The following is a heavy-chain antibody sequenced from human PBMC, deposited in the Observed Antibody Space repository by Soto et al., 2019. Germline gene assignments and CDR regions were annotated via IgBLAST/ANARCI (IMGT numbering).Heavy chain of an antibody. V-gene: IGHV3-74*01. CDR2: INSDGSST. CDR1: GFTLSSYW. CDR3: AKAVGSYGNFDY. D-gene: IGHD5-18*01. Sequence: HPGGSLRLSCAASGFTLSSYWMHWVRQAPGKGLVWVSRINSDGSSTSYADSVKGRFTISRDNAKNSLYLQMNSLRAEDTALYYCAKAVGSYGNFDYWGKGTLVTVSS. J-gene: IGHJ4*02.